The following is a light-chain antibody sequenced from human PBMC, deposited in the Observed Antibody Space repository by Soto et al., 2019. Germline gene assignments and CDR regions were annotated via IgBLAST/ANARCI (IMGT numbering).Light chain of an antibody. CDR2: GAS. Sequence: EIVMTQSPATLSVSPGDRVTLSCRASQNIDNNLAWYQQRPGQPPRLLIYGASTRANGIPARFSGSGSGTEFTLTNSSLQSEDFAVYCCKQYNNWPPLTFGGGTKVEIK. CDR1: QNIDNN. V-gene: IGKV3D-15*01. J-gene: IGKJ4*01. CDR3: KQYNNWPPLT.